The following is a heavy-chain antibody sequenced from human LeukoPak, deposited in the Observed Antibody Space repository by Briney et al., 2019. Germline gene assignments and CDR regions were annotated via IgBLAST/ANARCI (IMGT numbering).Heavy chain of an antibody. Sequence: SETLSLTCTVSGDSISNYYWSWIRQPPGKGLEWIGHVYYTGSPNYNPSLRSRVTISLDTSKNQFSLKLSSVTAADTAVYYCARYCSGGTCYGFDSWGQGTPVTVSS. D-gene: IGHD2-15*01. CDR3: ARYCSGGTCYGFDS. V-gene: IGHV4-59*01. CDR1: GDSISNYY. J-gene: IGHJ4*02. CDR2: VYYTGSP.